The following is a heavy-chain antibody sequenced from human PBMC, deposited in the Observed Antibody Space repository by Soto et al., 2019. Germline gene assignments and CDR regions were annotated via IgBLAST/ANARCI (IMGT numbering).Heavy chain of an antibody. J-gene: IGHJ4*02. CDR3: ARGSSRWDY. CDR1: GGSFSGYF. V-gene: IGHV4-34*01. Sequence: SETLSLTCAVYGGSFSGYFWNWIRQPPGKGLEWIGEINDRGSTNYSPSLKSRVTISGDTSKNQFSLRLSSVTAADTAMYYCARGSSRWDYWGQGTLVTVSS. CDR2: INDRGST. D-gene: IGHD6-13*01.